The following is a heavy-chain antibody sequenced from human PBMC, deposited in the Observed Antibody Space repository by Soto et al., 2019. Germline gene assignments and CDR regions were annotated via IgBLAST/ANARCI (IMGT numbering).Heavy chain of an antibody. D-gene: IGHD3-22*01. CDR2: IYHSGST. CDR3: ARGTYYYDSSGPRRAFDI. V-gene: IGHV4-30-2*01. J-gene: IGHJ3*02. Sequence: QLQLQESGSGLVKPSQTLSLTCAVSGGSISSGGYSWSWIRQPPGKGLEWIGYIYHSGSTYYNPSLKSRVTISVDRSKNQFSLKLSSVTAADTAVYYCARGTYYYDSSGPRRAFDIWGQGTMVTVSS. CDR1: GGSISSGGYS.